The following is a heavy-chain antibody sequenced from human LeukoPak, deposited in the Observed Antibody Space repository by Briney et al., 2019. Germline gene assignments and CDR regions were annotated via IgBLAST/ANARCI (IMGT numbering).Heavy chain of an antibody. CDR2: INPNSGGT. CDR1: GYTFTGYY. V-gene: IGHV1-2*02. J-gene: IGHJ4*02. Sequence: ASVKVSCKASGYTFTGYYMHWVRQAPGQGLEWMGWINPNSGGTNYAQKFQGRVTMTRDTSISTAYMELSRLRSDDSAVYYCARARVGVLMVYAIPFDYWGQGTLVTVSS. D-gene: IGHD2-8*01. CDR3: ARARVGVLMVYAIPFDY.